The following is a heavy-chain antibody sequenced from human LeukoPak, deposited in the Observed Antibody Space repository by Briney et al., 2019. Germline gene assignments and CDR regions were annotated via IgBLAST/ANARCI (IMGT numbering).Heavy chain of an antibody. CDR3: ARDWLRVGATTCWFDP. CDR2: ISAYNGNT. V-gene: IGHV1-18*01. D-gene: IGHD1-26*01. J-gene: IGHJ5*02. CDR1: GYTFTSYG. Sequence: ASVKVSCKASGYTFTSYGISWVRQAPGQGLEWMGWISAYNGNTNYAQKLQGRVTMTTDTSTSTAYMELRSLRSDDTAVYYCARDWLRVGATTCWFDPWGQGTLVTVSS.